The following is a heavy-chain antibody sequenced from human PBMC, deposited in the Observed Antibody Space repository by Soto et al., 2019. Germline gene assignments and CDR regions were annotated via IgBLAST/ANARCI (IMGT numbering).Heavy chain of an antibody. CDR2: IYHSGST. CDR3: ARIEKEVGAPGFVYYYYGMDV. D-gene: IGHD1-26*01. J-gene: IGHJ6*02. CDR1: GYSISSGYY. Sequence: PSETLSLTCAVSGYSISSGYYWGWIRQPPGKGLEWIGSIYHSGSTYYNPSLKSRVTISVDTSKNQFSLKLSSVTAADTAVYYCARIEKEVGAPGFVYYYYGMDVWGQGTTVTVSS. V-gene: IGHV4-38-2*01.